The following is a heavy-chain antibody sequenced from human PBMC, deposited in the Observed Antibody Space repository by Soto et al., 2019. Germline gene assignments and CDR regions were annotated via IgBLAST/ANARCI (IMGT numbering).Heavy chain of an antibody. CDR1: GLTCSNYA. V-gene: IGHV3-23*01. J-gene: IGHJ4*02. Sequence: SVGSLRHSCAASGLTCSNYAMSWARQATGKGLEWVSAISGSGGSTYYADSVKGRFTISRDNSRNTLYLQMNSLRAEDTAVYYCTTDRPGIAASGMGVYWGPGTLLTVSS. CDR3: TTDRPGIAASGMGVY. D-gene: IGHD6-13*01. CDR2: ISGSGGST.